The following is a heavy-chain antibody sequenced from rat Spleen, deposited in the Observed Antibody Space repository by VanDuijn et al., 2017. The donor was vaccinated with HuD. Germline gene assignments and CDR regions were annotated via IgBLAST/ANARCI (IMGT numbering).Heavy chain of an antibody. CDR3: ARHGGLRDWFAY. Sequence: EVQLVESGGGLVQPGRSMKVSCTASGFTFSNYYMAWVRQAPTKGLEWVAYISSSGGRTYYRDSVRGRFTLSRDTAQNTLYLQMNSLRSEDTATYYCARHGGLRDWFAYWGQGTLVTVSS. V-gene: IGHV5-25*01. J-gene: IGHJ3*01. D-gene: IGHD1-11*01. CDR2: ISSSGGRT. CDR1: GFTFSNYY.